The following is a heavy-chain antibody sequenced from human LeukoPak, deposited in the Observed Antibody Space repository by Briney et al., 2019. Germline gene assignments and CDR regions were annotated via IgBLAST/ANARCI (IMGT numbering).Heavy chain of an antibody. D-gene: IGHD4-17*01. CDR2: ISGSGGST. Sequence: PGGSLRLSCAASGFTFTSYAMNWVRQAPGKGLEWVSAISGSGGSTYYADSVKGRFTISRDNSKNTLYLQVNSLRAEDTAVYYCAKGDYPRPFDYWGQGALVTVSS. J-gene: IGHJ4*02. V-gene: IGHV3-23*01. CDR3: AKGDYPRPFDY. CDR1: GFTFTSYA.